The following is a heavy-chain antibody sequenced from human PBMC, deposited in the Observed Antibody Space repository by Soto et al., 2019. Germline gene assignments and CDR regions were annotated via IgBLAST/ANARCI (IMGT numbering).Heavy chain of an antibody. D-gene: IGHD2-15*01. Sequence: SVKVSCKASGSGFISSGIQWVRQAHGQRLGWIGWIVVASGQTNYAQNFRGRVAITRDTSTATAYIELTGLTSEDTAVYFCSADRPDIGVGWWVWGQGTTVTVSS. J-gene: IGHJ6*02. CDR2: IVVASGQT. V-gene: IGHV1-58*02. CDR3: SADRPDIGVGWWV. CDR1: GSGFISSG.